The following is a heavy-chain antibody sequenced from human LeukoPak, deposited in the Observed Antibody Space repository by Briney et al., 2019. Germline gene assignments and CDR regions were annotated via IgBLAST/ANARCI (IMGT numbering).Heavy chain of an antibody. CDR1: GFTFSSYN. CDR2: ITTGNSFL. Sequence: PGGSLRLSCAASGFTFSSYNVNWVRQAPGKGLEWVSSITTGNSFLYFADSVKGRFTISRDHANNSPYPQMNSLRADDTAVYYCARGAATRKSGFYYYYMDVWGKGTTVTVSS. J-gene: IGHJ6*03. CDR3: ARGAATRKSGFYYYYMDV. D-gene: IGHD5-12*01. V-gene: IGHV3-21*01.